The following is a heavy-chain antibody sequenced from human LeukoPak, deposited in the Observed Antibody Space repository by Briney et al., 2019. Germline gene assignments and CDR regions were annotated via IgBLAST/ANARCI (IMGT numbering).Heavy chain of an antibody. CDR3: ARVFTMIVGGAFDI. J-gene: IGHJ3*02. CDR2: IIPIFGTA. D-gene: IGHD3-22*01. Sequence: SVKVSCKASGGTFSSYAISWVRQAPGQGLEWMGRIIPIFGTANYAQKFQGRVTITTDESTSTAYMELSSLRSEDTAVYYCARVFTMIVGGAFDIWGQGTMVSVSS. V-gene: IGHV1-69*05. CDR1: GGTFSSYA.